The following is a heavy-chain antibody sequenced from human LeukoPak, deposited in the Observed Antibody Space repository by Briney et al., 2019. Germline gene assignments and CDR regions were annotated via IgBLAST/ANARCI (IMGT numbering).Heavy chain of an antibody. CDR1: GGSISSSSYY. D-gene: IGHD2-8*01. Sequence: SETLSLTCTVSGGSISSSSYYWGWIRQPPGKGLEWIGSIYYSGSTYYNPSLTSPVTISVDTSKNQFSLKLSSVTAADTAVYYCARWSIGLMVYDDWGQGTLVTVSS. V-gene: IGHV4-39*01. CDR2: IYYSGST. J-gene: IGHJ4*02. CDR3: ARWSIGLMVYDD.